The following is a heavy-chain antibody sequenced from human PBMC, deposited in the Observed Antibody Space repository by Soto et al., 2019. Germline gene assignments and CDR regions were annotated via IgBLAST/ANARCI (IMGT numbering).Heavy chain of an antibody. CDR1: RFTFDDYG. D-gene: IGHD2-15*01. CDR3: ARVGLYCSGGSCYSGYFDY. J-gene: IGHJ4*02. CDR2: INWNGGST. V-gene: IGHV3-20*03. Sequence: GGSLRLSFAASRFTFDDYGMGWVLQDPGKGLEWVSGINWNGGSTGYADSVKGRFTISRDNAKNSLYLQMNSLRAEDTALYYSARVGLYCSGGSCYSGYFDYWGQGTLVTVSS.